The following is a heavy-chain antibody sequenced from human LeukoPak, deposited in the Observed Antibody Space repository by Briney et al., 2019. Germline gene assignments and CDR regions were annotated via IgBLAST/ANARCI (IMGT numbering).Heavy chain of an antibody. Sequence: GGSLRLSCAASGFTFSSYGMHWVRQAPGKGLEWVAVIWYDGSNKYYADSVKGRFTISRDNSKNSLYLQMNSLRDEDTAVYYCARDRSHYDFWSGYSLTDYYYYGMDVWGQGTTVTVSS. V-gene: IGHV3-33*01. J-gene: IGHJ6*02. CDR1: GFTFSSYG. CDR2: IWYDGSNK. D-gene: IGHD3-3*01. CDR3: ARDRSHYDFWSGYSLTDYYYYGMDV.